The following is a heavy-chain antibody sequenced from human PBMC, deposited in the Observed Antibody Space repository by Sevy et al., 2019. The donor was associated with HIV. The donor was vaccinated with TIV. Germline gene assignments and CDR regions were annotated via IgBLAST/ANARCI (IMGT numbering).Heavy chain of an antibody. V-gene: IGHV3-53*01. CDR1: GFTVSSNY. CDR3: ARDMAAASSEPNFDI. CDR2: IYSGGST. Sequence: GGSLRLSCAASGFTVSSNYMSWVRQAPGKGLEWVSVIYSGGSTYYADSVKGRFTISRDNSKNTLYLQMNSLRAEDTAVYYCARDMAAASSEPNFDIWGQGTMVTVSS. J-gene: IGHJ3*02. D-gene: IGHD6-13*01.